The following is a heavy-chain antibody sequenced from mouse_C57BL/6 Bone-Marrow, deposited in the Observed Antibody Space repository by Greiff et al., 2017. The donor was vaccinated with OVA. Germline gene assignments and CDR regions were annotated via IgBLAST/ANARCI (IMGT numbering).Heavy chain of an antibody. J-gene: IGHJ2*01. CDR3: ARSYYSNFDY. D-gene: IGHD2-5*01. Sequence: QVQLQQSGAELVKPGASVKLSCKASGYTFTSYWMQWVKQRPGQGLEWIGEIDPSDSYTNYNQKFKGKATLTVDTSSSTAYMQLSSLTSEDSAVYYCARSYYSNFDYWGQGTTLTVSS. V-gene: IGHV1-50*01. CDR1: GYTFTSYW. CDR2: IDPSDSYT.